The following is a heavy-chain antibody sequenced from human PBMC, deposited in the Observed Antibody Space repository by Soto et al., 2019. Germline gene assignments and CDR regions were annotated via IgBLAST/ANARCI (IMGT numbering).Heavy chain of an antibody. CDR2: IYYSGST. J-gene: IGHJ5*02. Sequence: SETLSLTCTVSGGSISSYYWSWIRQPPGKGLEWIGYIYYSGSTNYNPSLKSRVTISVDTSKNQFSLKLSSVTAADTAVYYCERDGCSGGSCYGWFDPWGQGTLVTVSS. CDR3: ERDGCSGGSCYGWFDP. V-gene: IGHV4-59*01. CDR1: GGSISSYY. D-gene: IGHD2-15*01.